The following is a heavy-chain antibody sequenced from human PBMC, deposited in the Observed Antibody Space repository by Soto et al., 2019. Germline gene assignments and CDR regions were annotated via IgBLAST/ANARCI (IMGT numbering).Heavy chain of an antibody. CDR1: GFTFSDHY. Sequence: VQLVESGGGLVQPGGSLRLSCAASGFTFSDHYMDWVRQAPGKGLEWIGYIHSGGSTNYKSSLKSRVTISKDTSKNQFSLNLGSVTAADTAVYYCAREDRNYYDSSGYYQWGQGTLVTVSS. CDR2: IHSGGST. CDR3: AREDRNYYDSSGYYQ. D-gene: IGHD3-22*01. J-gene: IGHJ4*02. V-gene: IGHV4-31*02.